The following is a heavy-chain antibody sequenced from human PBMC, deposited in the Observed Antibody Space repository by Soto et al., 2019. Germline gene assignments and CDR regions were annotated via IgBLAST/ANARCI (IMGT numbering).Heavy chain of an antibody. CDR1: GYTLASYD. CDR2: MNPNSGNT. J-gene: IGHJ3*01. CDR3: AMPFVVDSCTNGRCQVGYSCDL. D-gene: IGHD2-8*01. Sequence: QVQLVQSGAEVMKPGASVKVSCKASGYTLASYDINWVRQATEQGLEWMGWMNPNSGNTGYAQKFQGRVIMTSNTSTSKAYQELRNLRSNDTAVYYCAMPFVVDSCTNGRCQVGYSCDLWGQRTIVTVSS. V-gene: IGHV1-8*01.